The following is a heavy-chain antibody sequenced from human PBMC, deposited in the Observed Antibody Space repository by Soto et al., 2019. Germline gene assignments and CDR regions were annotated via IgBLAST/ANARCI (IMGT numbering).Heavy chain of an antibody. CDR1: GFTFSKYT. J-gene: IGHJ2*01. CDR3: AKDGGYDYGFWYFDL. D-gene: IGHD4-17*01. V-gene: IGHV3-30-3*01. Sequence: QVQLVESGGGVVQPGRSLRLSCAASGFTFSKYTMHWVRQAPGKGLEWVAVTSYDGSTKYYADSVKGRFTISRDNYNNTLYLQMNSLRAEDTAVYYCAKDGGYDYGFWYFDLWGRGTLVTVSS. CDR2: TSYDGSTK.